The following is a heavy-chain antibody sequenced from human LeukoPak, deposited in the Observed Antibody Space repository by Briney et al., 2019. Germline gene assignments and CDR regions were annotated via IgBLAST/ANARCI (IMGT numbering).Heavy chain of an antibody. CDR2: INTNTGNP. V-gene: IGHV7-4-1*02. Sequence: GASVKVSCKASGYTFTSYAMNWVRQAPGQGLEWMGWINTNTGNPTYAQGFTGRFVFSLDTSVSTAYLQISGLKAEDTAVYYCAREGYYDSSGYPAPGYYGMDVWGQGTTVTVSS. CDR3: AREGYYDSSGYPAPGYYGMDV. J-gene: IGHJ6*02. D-gene: IGHD3-22*01. CDR1: GYTFTSYA.